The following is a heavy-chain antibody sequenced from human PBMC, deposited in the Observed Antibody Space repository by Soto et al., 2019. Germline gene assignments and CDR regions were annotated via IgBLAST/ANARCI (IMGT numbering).Heavy chain of an antibody. CDR3: ARSIVVVTALDY. Sequence: ASVKVSCKASGYTFTNYGISWVRQAPGQGLEWMGWINTYNGNTNYAQKFQGRVTITRDTSASTAYMELSSLRSDDTAVYYCARSIVVVTALDYWGQGTLVTVSS. J-gene: IGHJ4*02. CDR1: GYTFTNYG. CDR2: INTYNGNT. D-gene: IGHD2-21*02. V-gene: IGHV1-18*01.